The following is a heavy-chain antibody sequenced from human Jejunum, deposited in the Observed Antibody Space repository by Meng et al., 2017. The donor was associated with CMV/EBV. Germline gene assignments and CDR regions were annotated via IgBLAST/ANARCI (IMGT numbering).Heavy chain of an antibody. Sequence: SVYSFPTYAINWVRHARGQGLELMGWIHTYTGKPAYAQGFTGRFVFSLDTSVSTAYLQINSLEGEDTAVYYCARPMGTDGYYYFDYWGLGTLVTVSS. J-gene: IGHJ4*02. D-gene: IGHD2-8*01. CDR3: ARPMGTDGYYYFDY. CDR1: VYSFPTYA. CDR2: IHTYTGKP. V-gene: IGHV7-4-1*02.